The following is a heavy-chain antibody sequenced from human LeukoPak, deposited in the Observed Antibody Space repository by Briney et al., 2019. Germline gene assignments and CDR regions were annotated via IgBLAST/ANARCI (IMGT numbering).Heavy chain of an antibody. CDR1: GYTFTNYA. D-gene: IGHD4-23*01. J-gene: IGHJ4*02. CDR3: ATELRWKDH. V-gene: IGHV1-8*02. CDR2: MKPNSGNT. Sequence: ASVKVSCKASGYTFTNYALNWVRQAPGQGLEWMGYMKPNSGNTGYAQKFQGRVTMTRDTSISTAYMELSSLTSEDTAVYYCATELRWKDHWGQGTLVTVSS.